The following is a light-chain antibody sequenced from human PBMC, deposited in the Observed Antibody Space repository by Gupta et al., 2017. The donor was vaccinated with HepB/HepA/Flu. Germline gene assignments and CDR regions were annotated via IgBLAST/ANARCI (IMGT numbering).Light chain of an antibody. Sequence: QSALTQPASVSGSPGQSITTACTGTSSDVGGYNYVSWYQQHPGKAPKLMIYDVSTRPSGVSNRFSGSKSGNTASLTISGLQAEDEADYYCSSYTSSSTLGVFGGGTKLTVL. J-gene: IGLJ3*02. V-gene: IGLV2-14*01. CDR3: SSYTSSSTLGV. CDR2: DVS. CDR1: SSDVGGYNY.